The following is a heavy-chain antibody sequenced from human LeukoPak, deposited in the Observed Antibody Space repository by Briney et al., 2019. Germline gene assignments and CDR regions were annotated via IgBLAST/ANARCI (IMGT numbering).Heavy chain of an antibody. V-gene: IGHV3-15*01. D-gene: IGHD3-10*01. CDR2: IKSKTDGGTT. Sequence: GGSLRLSCAASGFSFSNAWMSWVRQAPGKGLEWVGRIKSKTDGGTTDYAAPVKGRFIISRDDSKNTLYLQMSSLKTEDTAVYYCTRIRSGNYYYWFDPWGQGTLVTVSS. CDR3: TRIRSGNYYYWFDP. CDR1: GFSFSNAW. J-gene: IGHJ5*02.